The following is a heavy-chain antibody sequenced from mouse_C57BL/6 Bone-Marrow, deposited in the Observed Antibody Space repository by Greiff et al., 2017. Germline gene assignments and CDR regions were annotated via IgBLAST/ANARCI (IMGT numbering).Heavy chain of an antibody. CDR2: IDPENGDT. J-gene: IGHJ2*01. CDR3: TPDDY. Sequence: EVKLVESGAELVRPGASVKLSCTASGFNIKDDYMHWVQQRPEQGLEWIGWIDPENGDTEYASKFQGKATITADTTSNTAYLQLSSQTSEDTAVYYGTPDDYWGQGTALTGSS. CDR1: GFNIKDDY. V-gene: IGHV14-4*01.